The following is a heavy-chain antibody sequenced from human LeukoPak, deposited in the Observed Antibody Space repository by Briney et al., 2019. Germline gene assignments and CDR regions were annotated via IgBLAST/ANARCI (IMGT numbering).Heavy chain of an antibody. J-gene: IGHJ4*02. Sequence: GGSLRLSCAASGFSLGGYWMSWVRQAPGKGPEWVANIKEDGSRRYYSESVRGRFTISRDNSENSLYLQMNSLRAEDTAVYYCATHWRGRWGQGTLVTVSS. V-gene: IGHV3-7*03. CDR2: IKEDGSRR. CDR1: GFSLGGYW. CDR3: ATHWRGR. D-gene: IGHD1-1*01.